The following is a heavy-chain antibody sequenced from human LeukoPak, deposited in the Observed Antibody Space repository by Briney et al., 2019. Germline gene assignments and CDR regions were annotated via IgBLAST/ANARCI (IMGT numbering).Heavy chain of an antibody. J-gene: IGHJ4*02. CDR2: IFYSGST. Sequence: SETLSLTCTVSGGSISTSSYYWGWVRQPPGKGLEWIGNIFYSGSTYYSPSLKSRVTISVDTSENQFSLKLSSVTAADTAVYYCARIAGDSDYWGQGTLVTVSS. CDR1: GGSISTSSYY. D-gene: IGHD3-10*01. V-gene: IGHV4-39*07. CDR3: ARIAGDSDY.